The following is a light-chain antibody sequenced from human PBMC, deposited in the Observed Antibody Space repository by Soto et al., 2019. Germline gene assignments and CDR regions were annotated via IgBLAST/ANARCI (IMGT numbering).Light chain of an antibody. J-gene: IGLJ1*01. V-gene: IGLV2-14*01. CDR2: EVS. CDR3: DSYTSSRAYV. Sequence: LTQPASVSGSPGQSITISCIGTSSDVGGYNYVSWYQQQAGKAPKLIIHEVSNRPSGVSNRFSGSKSGNTASLTISGLQAEDEADYYCDSYTSSRAYVFGIGTKVTVL. CDR1: SSDVGGYNY.